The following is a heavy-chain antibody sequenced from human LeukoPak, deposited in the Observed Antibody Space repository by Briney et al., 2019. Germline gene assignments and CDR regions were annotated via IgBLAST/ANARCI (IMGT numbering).Heavy chain of an antibody. V-gene: IGHV3-66*01. Sequence: PGGSLRLSCAASGFTVSSNYMSWVRQAPGKGLEWVSVIYNGGTTYYTDSVKGRFTISRDNSKNTLYLQMNSLRAEDTAVYYCARDPYSSSSWFNWFDPWGQGTLVTVSS. CDR3: ARDPYSSSSWFNWFDP. CDR2: IYNGGTT. J-gene: IGHJ5*02. CDR1: GFTVSSNY. D-gene: IGHD6-6*01.